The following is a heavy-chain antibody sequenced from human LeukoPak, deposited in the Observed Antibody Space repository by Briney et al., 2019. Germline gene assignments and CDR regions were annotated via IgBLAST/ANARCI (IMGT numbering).Heavy chain of an antibody. Sequence: PSETLSLTXAVYGGSFSGYYWSWIRQPPGKGLEWIGEISHSGTTNYNPPLKGRVTISVDTSKNQLSLKLTSVTAADTAVYYCARGGLSDAFDIWGQGTMVTVPS. CDR1: GGSFSGYY. CDR2: ISHSGTT. V-gene: IGHV4-34*01. J-gene: IGHJ3*02. CDR3: ARGGLSDAFDI. D-gene: IGHD3-16*02.